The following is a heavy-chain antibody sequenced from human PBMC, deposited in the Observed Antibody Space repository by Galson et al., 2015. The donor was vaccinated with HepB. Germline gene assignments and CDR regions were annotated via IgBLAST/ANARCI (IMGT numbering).Heavy chain of an antibody. D-gene: IGHD6-13*01. Sequence: SLRLSCAASGFTFSIYAMHWVRQAPGKGLEWVATTSYDGTNIYYADSVKGRFTVSRHNSKNTLFLQMSSLRAEDTAVYYCTKVPGPFYSTSWARNLHFDYWGQGTLVTVSS. V-gene: IGHV3-30*18. CDR3: TKVPGPFYSTSWARNLHFDY. CDR2: TSYDGTNI. CDR1: GFTFSIYA. J-gene: IGHJ4*02.